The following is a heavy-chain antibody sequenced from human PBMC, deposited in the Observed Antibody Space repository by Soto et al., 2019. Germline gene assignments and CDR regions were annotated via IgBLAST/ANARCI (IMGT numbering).Heavy chain of an antibody. V-gene: IGHV1-18*01. J-gene: IGHJ6*02. D-gene: IGHD2-15*01. CDR2: ISAYNGNT. CDR3: ASNIVVVVAATTYYYYGMEV. Sequence: ASVKVSCKASGYTFTSYGISWVRQAPGQGLEWMGWISAYNGNTNYAQKPPGRVTMTTDTSTSTAYMELRSLRSDDTAVYYCASNIVVVVAATTYYYYGMEVWGQGTTVTVSS. CDR1: GYTFTSYG.